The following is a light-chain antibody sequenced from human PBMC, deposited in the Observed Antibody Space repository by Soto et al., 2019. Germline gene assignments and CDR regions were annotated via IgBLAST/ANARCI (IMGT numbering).Light chain of an antibody. CDR3: QHYNSYSEA. Sequence: DIQITQSPSTLSGSVGDRVTITCRASQTISSRLAWYQQKPGKAPKLLIYKASTLKSGVPSRFSGSGSGTEFTLTISSLQPDDFATYYCQHYNSYSEAFGQGTQVDIK. CDR2: KAS. J-gene: IGKJ1*01. V-gene: IGKV1-5*03. CDR1: QTISSR.